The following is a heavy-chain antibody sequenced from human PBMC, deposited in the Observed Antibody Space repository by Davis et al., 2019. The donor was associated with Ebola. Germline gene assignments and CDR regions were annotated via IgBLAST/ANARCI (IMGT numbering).Heavy chain of an antibody. CDR1: GGSISSGDYY. V-gene: IGHV4-30-4*01. CDR3: AREAFELRNRQDLFYYYYGMDV. CDR2: IYYSGST. D-gene: IGHD1-26*01. Sequence: SETLSLTCTVSGGSISSGDYYWSWIRQPPGKGLEWIGYIYYSGSTYYNPSLKSRVTISVDTSKNQFSLKLSSVTAADTAVYYCAREAFELRNRQDLFYYYYGMDVWGQGTTVTVSS. J-gene: IGHJ6*02.